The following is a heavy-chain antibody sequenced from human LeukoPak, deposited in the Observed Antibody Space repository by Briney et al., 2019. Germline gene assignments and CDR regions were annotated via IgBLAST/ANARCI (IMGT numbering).Heavy chain of an antibody. Sequence: GGSLSPSCAASGFTVSNNYISWVRQAPGKGLEWVSVIYSGGSTYYADSVKGRFTISRDNSKNTLYLQMNNLRAEDTAVYYCVRGQITMTVGGQGTLVTVSS. J-gene: IGHJ4*02. V-gene: IGHV3-53*01. CDR1: GFTVSNNY. CDR3: VRGQITMTV. D-gene: IGHD3-22*01. CDR2: IYSGGST.